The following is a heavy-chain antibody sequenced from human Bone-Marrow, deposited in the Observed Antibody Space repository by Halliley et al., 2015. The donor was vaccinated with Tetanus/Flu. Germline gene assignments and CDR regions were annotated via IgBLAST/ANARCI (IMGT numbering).Heavy chain of an antibody. V-gene: IGHV4-59*01. J-gene: IGHJ5*02. CDR2: IYDIGIT. CDR1: GGSIRRDY. CDR3: ARGRPSDTWFINWFDP. D-gene: IGHD3-10*01. Sequence: TLSLTCTVSGGSIRRDYWSWIRQTPGKGLEWIGYIYDIGITNYNPSLRRRVTMSLDTSNNQFSLRLRPVTTADAAVYYCARGRPSDTWFINWFDPWGQGTLVTVSS.